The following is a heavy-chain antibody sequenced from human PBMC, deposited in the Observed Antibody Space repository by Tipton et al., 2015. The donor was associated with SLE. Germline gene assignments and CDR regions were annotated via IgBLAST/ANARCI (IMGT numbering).Heavy chain of an antibody. CDR1: SGSISSRSYY. D-gene: IGHD2-2*01. Sequence: TLSLTCNVSSGSISSRSYYWAWIRQPPGKGLEWIGSIFYSGTSYYNPSLRSRVITSVDTSKNQFSLKLRSVTAADTAVYYCARVAPAEVFDYWGQGTLVTVSS. CDR3: ARVAPAEVFDY. CDR2: IFYSGTS. J-gene: IGHJ4*02. V-gene: IGHV4-39*01.